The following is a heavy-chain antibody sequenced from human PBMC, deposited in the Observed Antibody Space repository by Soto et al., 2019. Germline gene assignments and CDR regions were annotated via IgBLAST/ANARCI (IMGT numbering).Heavy chain of an antibody. CDR1: AFSFSTYS. CDR2: ITATGDRT. Sequence: GGSRRLSWADSAFSFSTYSRSGVRQTPGKGLEWVSAITATGDRTYYADSVTGRFTISRDNSKKTHYLQMTSLRAEDRAIYYCATMNGYFEYWGQGTPVTVSS. V-gene: IGHV3-23*01. D-gene: IGHD3-22*01. CDR3: ATMNGYFEY. J-gene: IGHJ4*02.